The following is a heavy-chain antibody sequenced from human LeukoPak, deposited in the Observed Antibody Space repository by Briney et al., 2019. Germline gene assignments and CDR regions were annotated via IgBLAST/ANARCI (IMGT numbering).Heavy chain of an antibody. CDR1: GGSISSYY. D-gene: IGHD3-22*01. J-gene: IGHJ4*02. Sequence: SETLSLTCTVSGGSISSYYRSWIRQPPGKGLEWIGYIYYSGSTNYNPSLKSRVTISVDTSKNQFSLKLSSVTAADTAVYYCASYSSGYSFDYWGQGTLVTVSS. CDR3: ASYSSGYSFDY. CDR2: IYYSGST. V-gene: IGHV4-59*08.